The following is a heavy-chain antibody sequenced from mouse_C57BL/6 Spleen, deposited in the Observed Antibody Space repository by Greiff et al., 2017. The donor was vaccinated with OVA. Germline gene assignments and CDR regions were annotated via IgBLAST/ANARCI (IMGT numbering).Heavy chain of an antibody. V-gene: IGHV1-52*01. CDR2: IDPSDSET. J-gene: IGHJ2*01. CDR1: GYTFTSYW. Sequence: QVQLQQPGAELVRPGSSVKLSCKASGYTFTSYWMHWVKQRPIQGLEWIGNIDPSDSETHYNQKFKDKATLTVDKSSSTAYMQLSSLTSEESAVYYCARVGYGSSSDYWGQGTTLTVSS. D-gene: IGHD1-1*01. CDR3: ARVGYGSSSDY.